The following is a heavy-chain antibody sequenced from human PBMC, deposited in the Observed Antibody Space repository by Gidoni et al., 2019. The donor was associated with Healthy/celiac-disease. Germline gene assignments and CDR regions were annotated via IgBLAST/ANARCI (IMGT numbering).Heavy chain of an antibody. CDR1: GGSISSGGYY. J-gene: IGHJ5*02. CDR3: ARDKSEYSSSQEDPYNWFDP. CDR2: IYYSGST. Sequence: QVQLQESGPGLVKPSQTLSLTCTVSGGSISSGGYYGSWIRQHPGKGLEWIGYIYYSGSTYYNPSLKSRVTISVDTSKNQFSLKLSSVTAADTAVYYCARDKSEYSSSQEDPYNWFDPWGQGTLVTVSS. V-gene: IGHV4-31*03. D-gene: IGHD6-13*01.